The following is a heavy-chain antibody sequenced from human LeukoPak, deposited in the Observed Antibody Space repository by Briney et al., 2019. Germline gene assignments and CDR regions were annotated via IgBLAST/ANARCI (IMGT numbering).Heavy chain of an antibody. V-gene: IGHV4-39*07. D-gene: IGHD4-17*01. CDR1: GGSISSSSYY. CDR3: ARTYPSYGDPNWFDP. J-gene: IGHJ5*02. Sequence: SETLSLTCTVSGGSISSSSYYCGWIRQPPGKGLEWIGEINHSGSTNYNPSLKSRVTISVDTSKNQFSLKLSSVTAADTAVYYCARTYPSYGDPNWFDPWGQGTLVTVSS. CDR2: INHSGST.